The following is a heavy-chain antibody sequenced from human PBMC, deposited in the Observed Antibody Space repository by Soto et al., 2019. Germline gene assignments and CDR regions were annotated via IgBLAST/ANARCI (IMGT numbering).Heavy chain of an antibody. CDR3: ARDGRWLFTRKEETDAFDI. CDR1: DGSISSGDYY. Sequence: QVQLQESGPGLVKPSQTLSLTCTVSDGSISSGDYYWGWIRQPPGKGLEWIGYIYYSGSTYYNPSLKSRVTISVDTSKNQFSLKLSSVTAADTAVYYCARDGRWLFTRKEETDAFDIWGQGTMVTVSS. V-gene: IGHV4-30-4*01. J-gene: IGHJ3*02. D-gene: IGHD2-21*01. CDR2: IYYSGST.